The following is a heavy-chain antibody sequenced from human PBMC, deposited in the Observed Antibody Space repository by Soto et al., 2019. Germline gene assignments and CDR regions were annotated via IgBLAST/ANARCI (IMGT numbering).Heavy chain of an antibody. D-gene: IGHD3-22*01. CDR2: IFYSGST. CDR3: ARHKTTMLTVVSAFDP. CDR1: GDAITRSNFY. V-gene: IGHV4-39*02. Sequence: PSETLSLTCTVSGDAITRSNFYWGWIRQPPGKGLEWLGSIFYSGSTFYNPALKSRVTFSVDTSKTHFSLKLSSVTAADTAVYYCARHKTTMLTVVSAFDPWGQGTRVTVSS. J-gene: IGHJ5*02.